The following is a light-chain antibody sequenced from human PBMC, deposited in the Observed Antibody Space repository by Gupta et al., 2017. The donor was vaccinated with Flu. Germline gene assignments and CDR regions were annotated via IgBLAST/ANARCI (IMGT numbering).Light chain of an antibody. CDR2: EVN. CDR1: SSDVGGYKL. J-gene: IGLJ2*01. CDR3: SSFAGSDNPVV. V-gene: IGLV2-8*01. Sequence: SSDVGGYKLVSWYQQRPGKAPRLMIYEVNRRPSGVPDRFSSSKSGNTASLTVSGLQAEDEGDYHCSSFAGSDNPVVFGGGTKLTVL.